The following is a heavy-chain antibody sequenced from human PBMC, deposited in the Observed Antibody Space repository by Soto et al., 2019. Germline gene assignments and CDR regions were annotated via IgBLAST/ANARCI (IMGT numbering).Heavy chain of an antibody. CDR2: IYYSGST. Sequence: QVQLQESGPGLVKPSQTLSLTCTVSGGSISSGGYYWSWIRQHPGKGLEWIGYIYYSGSTYYNPSRKGRLTISRDTSKNQFSLKLSSVTAADTAVYYCARGRDSSSYYYYGMDVWGQGTTVTVSS. V-gene: IGHV4-31*03. CDR1: GGSISSGGYY. J-gene: IGHJ6*02. CDR3: ARGRDSSSYYYYGMDV. D-gene: IGHD6-6*01.